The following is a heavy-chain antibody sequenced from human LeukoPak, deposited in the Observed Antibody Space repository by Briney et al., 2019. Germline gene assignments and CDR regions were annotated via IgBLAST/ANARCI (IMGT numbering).Heavy chain of an antibody. Sequence: GGSLRLSCAASGFIFSSYGMHWVRQAPGKGLEWVAFIRYDGTNQYYADSVKGRFTISRDNSKNTLYLQINSLRPEDTAVHYCARVVDNLDYWGQGTLVTVSS. V-gene: IGHV3-30*02. CDR2: IRYDGTNQ. D-gene: IGHD2-15*01. CDR1: GFIFSSYG. CDR3: ARVVDNLDY. J-gene: IGHJ4*02.